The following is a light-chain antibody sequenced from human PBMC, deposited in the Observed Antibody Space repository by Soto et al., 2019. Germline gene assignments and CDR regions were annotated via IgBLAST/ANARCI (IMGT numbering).Light chain of an antibody. Sequence: DIPMTQSPSSLSASVGDRVTITCRASQAISNYLAWYQQKPGKVPKLLIFAASTLQSGVPSRFSGSGSGTDFTLTISSLQPEDVATYYCQKHNSAPLTFGGGTKVEIK. CDR3: QKHNSAPLT. J-gene: IGKJ4*01. CDR1: QAISNY. V-gene: IGKV1-27*01. CDR2: AAS.